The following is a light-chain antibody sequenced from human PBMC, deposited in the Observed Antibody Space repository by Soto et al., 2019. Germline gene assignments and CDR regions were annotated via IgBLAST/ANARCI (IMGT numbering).Light chain of an antibody. J-gene: IGLJ2*01. V-gene: IGLV1-44*01. CDR1: SSNIGSNT. CDR2: SNN. Sequence: QAVVTQSPSASGTPGQRVTISCSGSSSNIGSNTVNWYQQLPGTAPKLLIYSNNQRPSGVPDRFSGSKSGTSASLAISGLHSEDEADYYCAALDDTLNGPVFGGGTKLTVL. CDR3: AALDDTLNGPV.